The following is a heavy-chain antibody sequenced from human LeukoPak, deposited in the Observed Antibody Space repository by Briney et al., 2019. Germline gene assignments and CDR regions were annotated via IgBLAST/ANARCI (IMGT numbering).Heavy chain of an antibody. Sequence: GASVKVSCKASGYTFTSYGISWVRQAPGQGLEWMGWISAYNGNTNYAQKLQGRVTMTTDTSTSTAYMELRSLRSDDTAVYYCARDLRHLPYNWNDHHDAFDIWGQGTMVTVSS. V-gene: IGHV1-18*01. J-gene: IGHJ3*02. CDR3: ARDLRHLPYNWNDHHDAFDI. CDR1: GYTFTSYG. CDR2: ISAYNGNT. D-gene: IGHD1-20*01.